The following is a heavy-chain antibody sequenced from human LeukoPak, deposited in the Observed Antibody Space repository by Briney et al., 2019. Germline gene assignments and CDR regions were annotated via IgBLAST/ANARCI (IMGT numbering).Heavy chain of an antibody. CDR2: ISSSGRTI. J-gene: IGHJ4*02. Sequence: PGGSLRLSCAASGFTFSSYEMNWVRQAPGKGLEWVSYISSSGRTIYYADSVKGRFTISRDNAKNSVFLQMNSLRVEDTAVYYCARSWLAVAGPEYWGQGTLVTVSS. D-gene: IGHD6-19*01. CDR3: ARSWLAVAGPEY. CDR1: GFTFSSYE. V-gene: IGHV3-48*03.